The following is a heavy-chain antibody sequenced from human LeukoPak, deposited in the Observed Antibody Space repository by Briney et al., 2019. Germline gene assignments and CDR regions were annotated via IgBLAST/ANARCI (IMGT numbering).Heavy chain of an antibody. D-gene: IGHD3-9*01. J-gene: IGHJ4*02. Sequence: GGSLRLSCAASGFTFSSYAMHWVRQAPGKGLEWVAVISYDGSNKYYADSVKGRFTISRDNSKNTLYLQMNSLRAEDTAVYYCAKDPDAGFNAPYVDYWGQGTLVTVSS. CDR2: ISYDGSNK. V-gene: IGHV3-30*04. CDR3: AKDPDAGFNAPYVDY. CDR1: GFTFSSYA.